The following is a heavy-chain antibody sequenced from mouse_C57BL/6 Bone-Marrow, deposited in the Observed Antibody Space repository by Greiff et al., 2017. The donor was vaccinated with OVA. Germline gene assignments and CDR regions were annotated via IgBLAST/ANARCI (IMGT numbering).Heavy chain of an antibody. Sequence: QVQLKESGAELVRPGASVTLSCKASGYTFTDYEMHWVKQTPVHGLEWIGAIDPETGGTAYNQKFKGKAILTADRSSSTAYMERRSLTSEDSAVYYCTRKRAYWGQGTTLTVSS. CDR1: GYTFTDYE. V-gene: IGHV1-15*01. CDR2: IDPETGGT. D-gene: IGHD3-3*01. CDR3: TRKRAY. J-gene: IGHJ2*01.